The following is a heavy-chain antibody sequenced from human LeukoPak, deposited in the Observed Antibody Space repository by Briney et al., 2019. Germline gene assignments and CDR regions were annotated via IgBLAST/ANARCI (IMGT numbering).Heavy chain of an antibody. CDR3: ASAELGIAAALDAFDI. D-gene: IGHD6-13*01. J-gene: IGHJ3*02. Sequence: ASVKVSCKTSGGTFSDYAISWVRQAPGQGLEWMGRIIPLLDITYYAPKFQGRVTMTTDTSTSTAYMELRSLRSDDAAVYYCASAELGIAAALDAFDIWGQGTMVTVSS. V-gene: IGHV1-69*04. CDR2: IIPLLDIT. CDR1: GGTFSDYA.